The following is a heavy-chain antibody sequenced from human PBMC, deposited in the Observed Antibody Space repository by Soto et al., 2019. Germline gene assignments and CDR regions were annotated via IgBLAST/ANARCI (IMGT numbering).Heavy chain of an antibody. CDR1: GGSISNFY. Sequence: QVQLQESGPGLVKPSETLSLTCTVSGGSISNFYWSWIRQPPGKGLEWIGYSYYSGSTNYNPSLKSRVTISVDTSKNQFSLKLSSVTAADTAVYFCATRYGGNLDYWGQGTLVTVSS. CDR3: ATRYGGNLDY. CDR2: SYYSGST. D-gene: IGHD1-26*01. V-gene: IGHV4-59*08. J-gene: IGHJ4*02.